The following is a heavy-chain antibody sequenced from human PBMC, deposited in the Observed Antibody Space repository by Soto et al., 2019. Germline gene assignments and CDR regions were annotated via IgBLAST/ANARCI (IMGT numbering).Heavy chain of an antibody. CDR1: GFTFSSYA. J-gene: IGHJ4*01. CDR2: ISGSGGST. Sequence: EVQLLESGGGLVQPGGSLRLSCAASGFTFSSYAMSWVRQAPGKGLEWVSAISGSGGSTYYADSVKGRCTISRDNSNHTLYLQMNSMRAEDTAVYYCAKEPYRIYFDYGGHGTLVTVSS. CDR3: AKEPYRIYFDY. D-gene: IGHD4-4*01. V-gene: IGHV3-23*01.